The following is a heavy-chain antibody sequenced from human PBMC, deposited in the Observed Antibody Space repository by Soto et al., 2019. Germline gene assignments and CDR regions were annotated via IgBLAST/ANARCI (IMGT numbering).Heavy chain of an antibody. CDR3: ARQADYDILTGWFFDY. CDR2: IYYSGST. V-gene: IGHV4-59*08. Sequence: SETLSLTCTVSGGSISSYYWSWIRQPPGKGLEWIGYIYYSGSTNYNPSLKSRVTISVDTSKNQFSLKLSSVTAADTAVYYCARQADYDILTGWFFDYWGQGTLVTVSS. D-gene: IGHD3-9*01. CDR1: GGSISSYY. J-gene: IGHJ4*02.